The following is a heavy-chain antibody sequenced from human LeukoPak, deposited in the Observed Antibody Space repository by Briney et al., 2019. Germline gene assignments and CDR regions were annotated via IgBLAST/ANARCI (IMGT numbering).Heavy chain of an antibody. J-gene: IGHJ6*03. D-gene: IGHD2-15*01. CDR2: IYYSGST. V-gene: IGHV4-59*01. Sequence: SETLSLTCAVYGGSFSGYYWSWIRQPPGKGLEWIGYIYYSGSTNYNPSLKSRVTISVDTSKNQFSLKLSSVTAADTAVYYCARDAARGGWFRNYYYYYMDVWGKGTTVTVSS. CDR3: ARDAARGGWFRNYYYYYMDV. CDR1: GGSFSGYY.